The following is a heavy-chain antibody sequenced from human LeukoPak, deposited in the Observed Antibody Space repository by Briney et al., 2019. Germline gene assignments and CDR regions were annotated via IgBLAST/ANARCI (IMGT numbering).Heavy chain of an antibody. D-gene: IGHD3-22*01. CDR1: GGSISSGGYS. CDR3: ARLGYDSSGYYVFVDY. CDR2: IYHNGST. V-gene: IGHV4-30-2*01. Sequence: SQTLSLTCAVSGGSISSGGYSWSWIRQPPGKGLEWIGYIYHNGSTYYNPSLKSRVTIPVDRSKNQFSLKLSSVTAADTAVYYCARLGYDSSGYYVFVDYWGQGTLVTVSS. J-gene: IGHJ4*02.